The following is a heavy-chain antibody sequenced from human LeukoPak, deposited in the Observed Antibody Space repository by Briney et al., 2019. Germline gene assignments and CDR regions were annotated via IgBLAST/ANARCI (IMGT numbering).Heavy chain of an antibody. CDR3: ARAAPALYYYYGMDV. CDR1: GYTFTGYY. D-gene: IGHD6-13*01. V-gene: IGHV1-2*02. Sequence: ASVKVSCKASGYTFTGYYMHWVRQAPGQGLEWMGWINPNSGGTNYAQKFQGRVTMTRDTSISAAYMELSRLRSDDTAVYYCARAAPALYYYYGMDVWGQGTTVTVSS. CDR2: INPNSGGT. J-gene: IGHJ6*02.